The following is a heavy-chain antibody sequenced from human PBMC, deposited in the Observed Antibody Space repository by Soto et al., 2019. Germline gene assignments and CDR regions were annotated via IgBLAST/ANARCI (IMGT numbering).Heavy chain of an antibody. Sequence: SLRLSCAASGFTFSSYSMNWVRQAPGKGLEWVSYISSSSSTIYYADSVKGRFTISRDNAKNSLYLQMNSLRAEDTAVDYCASREGQQLEESIKYYYNGSGSGIDYWAQGTLAPVSS. V-gene: IGHV3-48*01. J-gene: IGHJ4*02. CDR3: ASREGQQLEESIKYYYNGSGSGIDY. CDR2: ISSSSSTI. CDR1: GFTFSSYS. D-gene: IGHD3-22*01.